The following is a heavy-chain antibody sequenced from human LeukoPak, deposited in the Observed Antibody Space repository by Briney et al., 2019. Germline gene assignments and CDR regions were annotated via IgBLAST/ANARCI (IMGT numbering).Heavy chain of an antibody. CDR3: ARKSGIFGVVIIDY. J-gene: IGHJ4*02. CDR1: GYTFTSYD. V-gene: IGHV1-8*01. D-gene: IGHD3-3*02. CDR2: MNPNSGNT. Sequence: ASVKVSCKASGYTFTSYDINWVRQATGQGLERMGWMNPNSGNTGYAQKFQGRVTMTRNTSISTAYMELSSLRSEDTAVYYCARKSGIFGVVIIDYWGQGTLVTVSS.